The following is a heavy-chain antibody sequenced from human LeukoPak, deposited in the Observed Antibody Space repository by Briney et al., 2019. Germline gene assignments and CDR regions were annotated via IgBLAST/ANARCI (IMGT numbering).Heavy chain of an antibody. Sequence: PGGSLRLSCAASEFTLSSYDMHWVRQAPGKGLEWVAVISYDGSNKYYADSVKGRFTISRDNSKNTLYLQMNSLRAEDTAVYYCARGPSGYHNTGGQGTLVTVSS. CDR2: ISYDGSNK. V-gene: IGHV3-30*03. D-gene: IGHD5-12*01. J-gene: IGHJ4*02. CDR3: ARGPSGYHNT. CDR1: EFTLSSYD.